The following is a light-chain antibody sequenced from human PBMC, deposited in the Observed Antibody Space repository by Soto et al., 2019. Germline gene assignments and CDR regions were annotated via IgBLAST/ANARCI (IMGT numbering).Light chain of an antibody. V-gene: IGLV2-8*01. Sequence: QSALAQPPSASGSPGQSVTISCTGTSCDVGGYNSVSWYQQLPGKAPKLMIYEVSKRPSGVPDRFSGSKSGNTASLTVSGLQAEDEADYYCSSYAGSDVFVFGTGTKVTVL. CDR2: EVS. CDR1: SCDVGGYNS. CDR3: SSYAGSDVFV. J-gene: IGLJ1*01.